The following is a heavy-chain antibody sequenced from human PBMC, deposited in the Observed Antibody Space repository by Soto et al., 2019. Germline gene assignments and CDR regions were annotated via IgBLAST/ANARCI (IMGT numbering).Heavy chain of an antibody. CDR2: ISSSGSTI. D-gene: IGHD4-17*01. CDR1: GFTFSDYY. J-gene: IGHJ4*02. V-gene: IGHV3-11*01. CDR3: ARVCRPTTVKDY. Sequence: PGGSLRLSCAASGFTFSDYYMSWIRQAPGKGPEWVSYISSSGSTIYYADSVKGRFTISRDNAKNSLYLQMNSLRAEDTAVYYCARVCRPTTVKDYWGQGTLVTVSS.